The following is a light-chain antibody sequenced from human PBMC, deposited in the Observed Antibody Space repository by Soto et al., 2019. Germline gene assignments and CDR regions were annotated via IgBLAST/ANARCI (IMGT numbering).Light chain of an antibody. J-gene: IGKJ4*01. CDR3: QQYYSNALT. CDR2: WAS. CDR1: QSVLYSSNNKNY. V-gene: IGKV4-1*01. Sequence: DIVMTQSPGSLAVSLGERATINCKSSQSVLYSSNNKNYLAWYQQKPGQPPKLLIYWASTRESGVPDRFSGSGSGTDFTLTISSLQAEDVAVYYCQQYYSNALTFGGGTKVEIK.